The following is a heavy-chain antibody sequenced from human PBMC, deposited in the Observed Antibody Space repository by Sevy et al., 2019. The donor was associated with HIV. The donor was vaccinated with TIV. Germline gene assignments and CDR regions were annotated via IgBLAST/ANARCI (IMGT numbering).Heavy chain of an antibody. CDR2: IKQDGSEK. J-gene: IGHJ4*02. CDR3: ARLGGYYDYVWGSYRQYYFDY. CDR1: GFTFSSYW. Sequence: GGSLRLSCAASGFTFSSYWMSWVRQAPGKGLEWVANIKQDGSEKYYVDSVKGRFTISRDNAKNSLYLQMNSLRAEDTAVYYCARLGGYYDYVWGSYRQYYFDYWGQGTLVTVSS. D-gene: IGHD3-16*02. V-gene: IGHV3-7*01.